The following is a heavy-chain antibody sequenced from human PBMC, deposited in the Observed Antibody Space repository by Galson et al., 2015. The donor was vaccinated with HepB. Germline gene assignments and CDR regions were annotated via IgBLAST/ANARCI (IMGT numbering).Heavy chain of an antibody. CDR1: GGTFSSYA. J-gene: IGHJ4*02. Sequence: SVKVSCKASGGTFSSYAISWVRQAPGQGLEWMGGIIPIFGTANYAQKFQGRVTITADESTSTAYMELSSLRSEDTAVYYCARGRCSSTSCYDPLYLDYWGQGTLVTVSS. CDR3: ARGRCSSTSCYDPLYLDY. V-gene: IGHV1-69*13. D-gene: IGHD2-2*01. CDR2: IIPIFGTA.